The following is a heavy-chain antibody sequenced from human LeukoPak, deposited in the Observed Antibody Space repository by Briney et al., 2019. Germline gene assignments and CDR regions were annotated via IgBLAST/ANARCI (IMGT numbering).Heavy chain of an antibody. D-gene: IGHD1-1*01. CDR3: AKDRAGTPWAD. CDR2: MNPNSGNT. Sequence: ASVKVSCMSSGYTFTSYDINWVRQATGQGLEWMGWMNPNSGNTGYAQKFQGRVTMTRNTSISTAYMELSSLRSEDTAIYYCAKDRAGTPWADWGQGTLVTVSS. V-gene: IGHV1-8*01. J-gene: IGHJ4*02. CDR1: GYTFTSYD.